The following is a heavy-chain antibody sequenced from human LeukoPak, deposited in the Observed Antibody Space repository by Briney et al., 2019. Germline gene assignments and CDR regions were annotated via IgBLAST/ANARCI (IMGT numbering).Heavy chain of an antibody. CDR2: ISYDGSNK. CDR3: AKPRTHYDIQYYFDY. V-gene: IGHV3-30*18. Sequence: GGSLRLSCAASGFTFSSHGMHWVRQAPGKGLEWVAVISYDGSNKYYADSVKGRFTISRDNSKNTLYLQMNSLRAEDTAVYYCAKPRTHYDIQYYFDYWGQGTLVTVSS. D-gene: IGHD3-9*01. CDR1: GFTFSSHG. J-gene: IGHJ4*02.